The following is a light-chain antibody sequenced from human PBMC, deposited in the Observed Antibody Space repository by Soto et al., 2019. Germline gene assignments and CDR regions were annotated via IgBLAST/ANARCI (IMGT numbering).Light chain of an antibody. J-gene: IGKJ4*01. CDR2: DAS. CDR3: QQRYVWLT. Sequence: VLTQSPATLSLSPGERATLSCRAGQSISTYLAWYQQKSGQAPRLLIYDASNRATGTPARFSGSGSGTDFTLTISSLEPEDSAVYYCQQRYVWLTFGGGTKVDIK. CDR1: QSISTY. V-gene: IGKV3-11*01.